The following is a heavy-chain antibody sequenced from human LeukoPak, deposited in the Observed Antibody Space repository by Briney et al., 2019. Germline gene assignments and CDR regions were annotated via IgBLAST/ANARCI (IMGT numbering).Heavy chain of an antibody. CDR1: GFTFSSYA. J-gene: IGHJ4*02. D-gene: IGHD5-24*01. CDR2: ISYDGSNK. V-gene: IGHV3-30*04. CDR3: ARDCRDGYNCGDY. Sequence: PGGSLRLSCAASGFTFSSYAMHWVRQAPGKGLGRVAVISYDGSNKYYADSVKGRFTISRDNSKNTLYLQMNSLRAEDTAVYYCARDCRDGYNCGDYWGQGTLVTVSS.